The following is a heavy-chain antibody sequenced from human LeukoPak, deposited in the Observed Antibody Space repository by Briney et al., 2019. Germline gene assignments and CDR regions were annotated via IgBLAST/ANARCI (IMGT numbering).Heavy chain of an antibody. CDR2: VNDSGGT. J-gene: IGHJ4*02. CDR3: ARELAVAGKGVLFDY. D-gene: IGHD6-19*01. CDR1: IDSFTNYY. Sequence: SETLSLTCAVYIDSFTNYYWNWIRQTPGKGLEWIGEVNDSGGTNINPSLRSRVILSVDTSKNQFSLKLSSVTAADTAVYYCARELAVAGKGVLFDYWGQGTLVTVSS. V-gene: IGHV4-34*01.